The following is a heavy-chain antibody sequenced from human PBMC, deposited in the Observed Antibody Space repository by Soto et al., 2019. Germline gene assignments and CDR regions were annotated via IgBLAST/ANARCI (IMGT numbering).Heavy chain of an antibody. Sequence: QVQLQESGPGLVKPSQTLSLTCTVSGGSISSGDYYWSWIRQPPGKGLEWIGYIDYSGSTFYNPSLKYRVTISLDTSKIQFSLKLSSVTAADTAVYYCVREGGDNWFYPWGQGTLVTVSS. V-gene: IGHV4-30-4*01. CDR2: IDYSGST. CDR1: GGSISSGDYY. D-gene: IGHD3-16*01. CDR3: VREGGDNWFYP. J-gene: IGHJ5*02.